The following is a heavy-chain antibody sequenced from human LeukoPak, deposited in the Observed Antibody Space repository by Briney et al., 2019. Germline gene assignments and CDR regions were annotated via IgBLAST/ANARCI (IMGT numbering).Heavy chain of an antibody. CDR1: GFTFSTYA. CDR3: ARDRGSRPREGRINWFDP. CDR2: ISGGGGST. J-gene: IGHJ5*02. Sequence: PGGSLRLSCAASGFTFSTYAMNWVRQAPGKGLEWVSTISGGGGSTFYADSVKGRFTISRDNSKNTLYLQMNSLRAEDTAVYYCARDRGSRPREGRINWFDPWGQGTLVTVSS. D-gene: IGHD6-6*01. V-gene: IGHV3-23*01.